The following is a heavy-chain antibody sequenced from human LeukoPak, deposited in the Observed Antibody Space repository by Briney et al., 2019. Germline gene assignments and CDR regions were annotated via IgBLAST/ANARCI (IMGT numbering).Heavy chain of an antibody. V-gene: IGHV3-21*01. J-gene: IGHJ4*02. CDR2: ISSSSSYI. CDR1: GFTFSSYS. CDR3: AREGYCSSTSCNGGY. D-gene: IGHD2-2*01. Sequence: PGGSLRLSCAASGFTFSSYSMNWVRQAPGKGLEWVSSISSSSSYIYYADSVKGRFTISRDNAKDSLYLQMNSLRAEDTAVYYCAREGYCSSTSCNGGYWGQGTLVTVSS.